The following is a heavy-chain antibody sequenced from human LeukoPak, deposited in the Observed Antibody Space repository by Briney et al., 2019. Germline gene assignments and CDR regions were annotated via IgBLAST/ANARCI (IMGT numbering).Heavy chain of an antibody. J-gene: IGHJ4*02. Sequence: GASVKVSCKSFGYSFTSYYMHWVRQAPGQGLEWMGVINPSGGSTTYAQRFQGRVTLTRDTSTSTVYMELSSLRSEDTAVYYCARGVETPGEIDYWGQGTLVTVSS. V-gene: IGHV1-46*01. D-gene: IGHD1-1*01. CDR2: INPSGGST. CDR3: ARGVETPGEIDY. CDR1: GYSFTSYY.